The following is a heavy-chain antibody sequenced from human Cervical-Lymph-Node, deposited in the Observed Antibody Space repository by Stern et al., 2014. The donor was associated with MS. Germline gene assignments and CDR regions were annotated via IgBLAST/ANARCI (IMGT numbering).Heavy chain of an antibody. J-gene: IGHJ5*02. Sequence: VQLVQSGGGLVQPGGALRLSCVASGFTFSSYKMNWVRPAPGKGLEWISYINSGSSTIWYTDSVKGRFTTSRDNAQNSLYLQMNSLRAEDTAVYYCARDYLSGSSFSWGQGTLVTVSS. D-gene: IGHD6-13*01. V-gene: IGHV3-48*01. CDR1: GFTFSSYK. CDR3: ARDYLSGSSFS. CDR2: INSGSSTI.